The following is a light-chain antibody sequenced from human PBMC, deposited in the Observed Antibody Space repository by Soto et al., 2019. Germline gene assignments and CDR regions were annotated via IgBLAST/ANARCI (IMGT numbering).Light chain of an antibody. Sequence: DIPMTQSPSSLSASVGDRVTIICRASQSISNYLNWYQQKPGKAPKLLIYAASTLQSGIPLRFSGSGSGTDFTLTISSLQPDDFATYYCQQSYRTPRTFGQGTKLEIK. CDR1: QSISNY. CDR2: AAS. J-gene: IGKJ2*01. CDR3: QQSYRTPRT. V-gene: IGKV1-39*01.